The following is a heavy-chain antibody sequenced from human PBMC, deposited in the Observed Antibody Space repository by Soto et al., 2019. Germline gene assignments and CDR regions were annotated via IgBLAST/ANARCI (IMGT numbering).Heavy chain of an antibody. V-gene: IGHV5-10-1*01. CDR2: IDPSDSYT. D-gene: IGHD2-2*01. CDR1: GYSFTSYW. J-gene: IGHJ6*02. Sequence: GDSVNISCKGSGYSFTSYWISWVRQLPGKGLEWMGRIDPSDSYTNYSPSFQGHVTISADKSISTAYLQWSSLKASDTAMYYCVRLAVPAASVAPANVWGQGTTVPVSS. CDR3: VRLAVPAASVAPANV.